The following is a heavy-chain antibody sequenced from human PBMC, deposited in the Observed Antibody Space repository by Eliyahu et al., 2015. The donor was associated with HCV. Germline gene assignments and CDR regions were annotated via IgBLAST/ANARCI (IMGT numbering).Heavy chain of an antibody. CDR2: ISPASGVT. J-gene: IGHJ3*02. CDR3: ARQFFVGGSLGGDYGLDI. D-gene: IGHD7-27*01. Sequence: QVQLVQSGAEVKKCGASVKVSCKXSGFTLXDYYIXWXRQVPGQGLEWMGWISPASGVTKYAQNFQGWVAMTRDTSINTAYMELKRLTSDDTATYYCARQFFVGGSLGGDYGLDIWGQGTMISVFS. V-gene: IGHV1-2*04. CDR1: GFTLXDYY.